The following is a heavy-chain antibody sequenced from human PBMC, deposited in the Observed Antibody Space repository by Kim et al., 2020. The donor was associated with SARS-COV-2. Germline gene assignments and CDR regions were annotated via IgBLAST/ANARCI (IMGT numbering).Heavy chain of an antibody. CDR2: FYNSGSG. Sequence: SETLSLTCTVSGDSISTDYWSWIRQPPGKGLEWIGYFYNSGSGNYNPSLKSRVTISVDTSRNQFSLSLTSLTAADTAVYYCARGRVGIGYWGQGTLGTV. CDR3: ARGRVGIGY. D-gene: IGHD1-26*01. V-gene: IGHV4-59*12. J-gene: IGHJ4*02. CDR1: GDSISTDY.